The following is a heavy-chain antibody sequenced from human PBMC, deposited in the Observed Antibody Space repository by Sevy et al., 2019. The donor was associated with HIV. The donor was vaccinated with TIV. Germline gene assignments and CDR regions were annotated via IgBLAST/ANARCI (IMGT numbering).Heavy chain of an antibody. D-gene: IGHD6-13*01. Sequence: GGSLRLSCAASGFTFSNAWMSWVRQAPGKGLEWVGRIKSKTDGGTTDYAAPVKGRFTISRDDSKNTLYLQMNSLKTEDTAVYYCTGIEGGSSWSYFDYWGQGTLVTVSS. J-gene: IGHJ4*02. CDR3: TGIEGGSSWSYFDY. CDR2: IKSKTDGGTT. V-gene: IGHV3-15*01. CDR1: GFTFSNAW.